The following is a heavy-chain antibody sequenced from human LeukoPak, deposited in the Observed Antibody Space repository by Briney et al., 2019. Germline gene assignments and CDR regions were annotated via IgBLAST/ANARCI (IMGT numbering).Heavy chain of an antibody. CDR3: ARDQYYDFWSGYYQGFDP. D-gene: IGHD3-3*01. Sequence: SETLSLTCAVYGGSFSGYYWSWIRQPPGKGLEWIGEINHSGSTNYNPSLKSRVTISVDTSKNQFSLKLSSVTAADTAVYYCARDQYYDFWSGYYQGFDPWGQGTLVTVSS. J-gene: IGHJ5*02. CDR1: GGSFSGYY. CDR2: INHSGST. V-gene: IGHV4-34*01.